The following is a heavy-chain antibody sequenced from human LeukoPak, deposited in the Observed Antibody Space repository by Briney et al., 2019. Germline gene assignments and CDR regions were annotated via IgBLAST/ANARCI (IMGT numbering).Heavy chain of an antibody. J-gene: IGHJ4*02. Sequence: ASVKVSCKASGYTFIDYHIHWVRQAPGQGLESMGWINPNIGDTNYAQKFQGRVTMTRDTSSSTAYMELSRLRSDDTAVYYCARAGHNSDSGGYDYWGQGTLVTVSS. CDR3: ARAGHNSDSGGYDY. CDR2: INPNIGDT. CDR1: GYTFIDYH. D-gene: IGHD3-22*01. V-gene: IGHV1-2*02.